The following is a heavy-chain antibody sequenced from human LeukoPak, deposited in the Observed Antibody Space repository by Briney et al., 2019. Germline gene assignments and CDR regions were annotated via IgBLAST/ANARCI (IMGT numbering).Heavy chain of an antibody. Sequence: GGSLRLSCAASGFTFSSYAMSWVRQAPRKGLEWVSTISGSGGNTYYADSVKGRFTISRDNSKNTLFLQMNSLRAEDPAVYYCAISSGSYVAPNHFEYWGQGTLVTVSS. CDR2: ISGSGGNT. V-gene: IGHV3-23*01. J-gene: IGHJ4*02. D-gene: IGHD1-26*01. CDR1: GFTFSSYA. CDR3: AISSGSYVAPNHFEY.